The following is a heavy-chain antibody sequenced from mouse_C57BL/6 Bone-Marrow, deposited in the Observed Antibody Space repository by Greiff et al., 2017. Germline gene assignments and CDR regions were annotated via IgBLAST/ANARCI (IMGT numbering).Heavy chain of an antibody. J-gene: IGHJ2*01. Sequence: VQRVESGPGLVQPSQSLSITCTVSGFSLTSYGVHWVRQSPGKGLEWLGVIWSGGSADYNAAFISRLSISKDNSKSQVFFKMNSLQADDTAIYYCARNFGYYGSSGFDYWGQGTTLTVSS. CDR1: GFSLTSYG. CDR3: ARNFGYYGSSGFDY. D-gene: IGHD1-1*01. V-gene: IGHV2-2*01. CDR2: IWSGGSA.